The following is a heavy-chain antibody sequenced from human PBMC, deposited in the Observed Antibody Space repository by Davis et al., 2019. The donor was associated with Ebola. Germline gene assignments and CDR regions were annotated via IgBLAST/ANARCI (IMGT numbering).Heavy chain of an antibody. CDR3: ARVRFGDTAVDY. D-gene: IGHD5-18*01. V-gene: IGHV3-13*01. Sequence: GESLKISRAASGFTFSSYEMHWVRQGTGKGLEWVSAIGTAGYTYYPGSVKGRFTISRENAKNSLYLQMNSLRAEDTAVYYCARVRFGDTAVDYWGQGTLVTVSS. CDR2: IGTAGYT. J-gene: IGHJ4*02. CDR1: GFTFSSYE.